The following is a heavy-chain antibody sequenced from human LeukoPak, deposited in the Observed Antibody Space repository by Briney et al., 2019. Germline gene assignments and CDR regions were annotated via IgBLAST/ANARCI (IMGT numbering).Heavy chain of an antibody. D-gene: IGHD3-10*01. CDR2: INPKSGDS. V-gene: IGHV1-2*02. Sequence: ASVKVSCKASGYTFIGYYLHWVRQAPGQGLEWIGWINPKSGDSNHAQKFQGRVTMTGDTSISTAYMELSSLRSNDTAVYYCARDNSGSYYSDAFDIWGQGTMVTVSS. CDR1: GYTFIGYY. J-gene: IGHJ3*02. CDR3: ARDNSGSYYSDAFDI.